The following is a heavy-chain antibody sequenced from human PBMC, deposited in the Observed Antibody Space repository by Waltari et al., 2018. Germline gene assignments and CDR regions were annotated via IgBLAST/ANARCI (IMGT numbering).Heavy chain of an antibody. Sequence: EVQLLESGGGLVQPGGSLRLSCAASEFTFSSYAMSWVRQAPGKGLEWVSVIYSGGSTYYADSVKGRFSIYRDNSKNTLYLQMNSLRAGDTAVYYCAKAPPIPSYSSREGDYWGQGTLVTVSS. V-gene: IGHV3-23*03. CDR3: AKAPPIPSYSSREGDY. CDR2: IYSGGST. D-gene: IGHD6-13*01. CDR1: EFTFSSYA. J-gene: IGHJ4*02.